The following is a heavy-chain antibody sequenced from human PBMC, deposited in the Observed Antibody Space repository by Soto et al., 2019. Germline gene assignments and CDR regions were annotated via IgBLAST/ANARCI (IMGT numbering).Heavy chain of an antibody. V-gene: IGHV3-11*01. Sequence: GGSLRLSCAASGFTFSDSYMSWIRQAPGKGLEWVSYISSSGTTTYYADSVKGRFTISRDNAKKSLYLQMNSLRAEDTAVYYCARWGSIQEAFDIWGQGTMVTVSS. CDR1: GFTFSDSY. CDR3: ARWGSIQEAFDI. D-gene: IGHD3-16*01. J-gene: IGHJ3*02. CDR2: ISSSGTTT.